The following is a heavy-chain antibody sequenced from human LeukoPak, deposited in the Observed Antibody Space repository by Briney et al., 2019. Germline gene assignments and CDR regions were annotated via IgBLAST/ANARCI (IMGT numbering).Heavy chain of an antibody. V-gene: IGHV1-2*02. CDR3: ARDKWVVGTLDI. D-gene: IGHD5-12*01. CDR1: GYTFTGYY. CDR2: INPNSGGT. Sequence: ASVKVSCKASGYTFTGYYMHWVRQAPGQGLEWMGWINPNSGGTNYAQKFQGRVTMTRDTSIRTAYMELSRLRSDDTAVYYCARDKWVVGTLDIWGQGTMVTVSS. J-gene: IGHJ3*02.